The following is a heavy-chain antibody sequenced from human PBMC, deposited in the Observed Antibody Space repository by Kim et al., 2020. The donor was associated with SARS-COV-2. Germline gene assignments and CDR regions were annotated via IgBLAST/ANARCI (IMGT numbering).Heavy chain of an antibody. V-gene: IGHV4-61*01. Sequence: SETLSLTCTVSGGSVSSGSYYWSWIRQPPGKGLEWIGYIYYSGSTNYNPSLKSRVTISVDTSKNQFSLKLSSVTAADTAVYYCARDRVGLSGYGMDVWGQGTTVTVSS. CDR3: ARDRVGLSGYGMDV. J-gene: IGHJ6*02. CDR1: GGSVSSGSYY. D-gene: IGHD1-26*01. CDR2: IYYSGST.